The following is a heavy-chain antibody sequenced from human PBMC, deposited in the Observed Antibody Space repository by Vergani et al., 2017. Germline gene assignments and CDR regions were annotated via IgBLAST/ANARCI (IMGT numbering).Heavy chain of an antibody. Sequence: EVQLVQSGAEVKKPGESLRISCKGSGYSFTSYWISWVRQMPRKGLEWMGRIDPSDSYTNYSPSFQGHVTISADKSISTAYLQWSSLKASDTAMYYCASSFYGSNYYYYYGMDVWGQGTTVTVSS. CDR1: GYSFTSYW. J-gene: IGHJ6*02. CDR2: IDPSDSYT. CDR3: ASSFYGSNYYYYYGMDV. V-gene: IGHV5-10-1*01. D-gene: IGHD3-10*01.